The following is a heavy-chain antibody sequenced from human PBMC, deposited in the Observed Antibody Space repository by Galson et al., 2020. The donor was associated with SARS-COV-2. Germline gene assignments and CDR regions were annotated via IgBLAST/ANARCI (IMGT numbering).Heavy chain of an antibody. J-gene: IGHJ6*02. Sequence: GGSLRLSCAASGFTFSNYAIHWVRQAPGKGLEWVAVMSYDGGSNYYADAVKGRLTVSRDNSKNMVYLQMNSLRAEDTAVYFCARDGTIFGSVVTPGWMDVWGQGTTVTVSS. D-gene: IGHD3-3*01. CDR3: ARDGTIFGSVVTPGWMDV. CDR2: MSYDGGSN. CDR1: GFTFSNYA. V-gene: IGHV3-30*04.